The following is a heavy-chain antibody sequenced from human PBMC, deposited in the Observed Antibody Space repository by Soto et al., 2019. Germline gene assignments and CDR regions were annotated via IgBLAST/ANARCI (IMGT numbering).Heavy chain of an antibody. CDR1: GFTFTTYA. J-gene: IGHJ1*01. CDR3: ARDYGESGY. D-gene: IGHD4-17*01. CDR2: ISGSGRSA. Sequence: EVQILQSGGGLVRPGESLRLSCAASGFTFTTYAMTWIRQAPGKGLEWVAGISGSGRSANYSDSAKGRFVLSRDNSKNTVFLEMTSVRVGDSAVYFCARDYGESGYWGQGTLVTVYS. V-gene: IGHV3-23*01.